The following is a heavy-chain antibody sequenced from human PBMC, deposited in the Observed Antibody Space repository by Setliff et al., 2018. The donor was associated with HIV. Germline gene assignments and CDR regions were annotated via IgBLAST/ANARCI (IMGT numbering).Heavy chain of an antibody. Sequence: ETLSLTCAVYGGSFSGYYWSWIRQPPGKGLEWIGEINHSGSTNYNPSLKSRVTISVDTSKSQFFLMLSSVTAADTAVYYCARASSDIPGVDSNYFDDWGQGTLVTVSS. CDR3: ARASSDIPGVDSNYFDD. CDR1: GGSFSGYY. D-gene: IGHD2-2*01. CDR2: INHSGST. J-gene: IGHJ4*02. V-gene: IGHV4-34*01.